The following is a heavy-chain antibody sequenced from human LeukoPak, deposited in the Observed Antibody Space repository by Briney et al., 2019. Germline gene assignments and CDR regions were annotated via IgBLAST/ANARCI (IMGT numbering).Heavy chain of an antibody. V-gene: IGHV3-33*01. CDR3: ARVDYGMI. CDR2: VWYDGSNE. Sequence: GGSLRLSCAASGFTFSSYGMHWVRQAPGKGLEWVAVVWYDGSNEYYADSVKGQFTISRDNSKNTLYLEMNSLRAEDTAVYYCARVDYGMIWGQGTLVTVSS. CDR1: GFTFSSYG. D-gene: IGHD4-17*01. J-gene: IGHJ4*02.